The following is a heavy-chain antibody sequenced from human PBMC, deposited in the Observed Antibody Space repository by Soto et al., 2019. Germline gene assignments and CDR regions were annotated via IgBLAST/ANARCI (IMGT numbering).Heavy chain of an antibody. Sequence: PGGSLRLSCAASGFTFSSYGMHWVRQAPGKGLEWVAVISYDGSNKYYADSVKGRFTISRDNSKNTLYLQMNSLRAEDTAVYYCAKDFAAAGSYFDYWGQGTLVTVSS. CDR1: GFTFSSYG. D-gene: IGHD6-13*01. CDR2: ISYDGSNK. CDR3: AKDFAAAGSYFDY. V-gene: IGHV3-30*18. J-gene: IGHJ4*02.